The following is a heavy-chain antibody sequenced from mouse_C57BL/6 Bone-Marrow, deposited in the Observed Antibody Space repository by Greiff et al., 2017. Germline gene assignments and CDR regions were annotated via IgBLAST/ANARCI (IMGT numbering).Heavy chain of an antibody. CDR1: GYTFTSYW. D-gene: IGHD2-3*01. V-gene: IGHV1-55*01. CDR3: ARSAYDIRRGFYYAMDY. Sequence: QVQLQQPGAELVKPGASVKMSCKASGYTFTSYWITWVKQRPGQGLEWIGDIYPGSGSTNYNETFKSKATLTVDTSSSTAYMQLSSLTSEDSAVYYCARSAYDIRRGFYYAMDYWGQGTSVTVSS. CDR2: IYPGSGST. J-gene: IGHJ4*01.